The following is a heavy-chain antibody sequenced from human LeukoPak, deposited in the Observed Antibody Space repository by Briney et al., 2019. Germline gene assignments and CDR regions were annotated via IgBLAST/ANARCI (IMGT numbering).Heavy chain of an antibody. D-gene: IGHD2-21*01. V-gene: IGHV1-69*01. J-gene: IGHJ4*02. CDR3: ARGENCGGDCYPDYFDY. CDR2: IIPIFGTA. Sequence: ASVKVSCKASGGTFSSYAISWVRQAPGQGLEWIGGIIPIFGTANYAQKFQGRVTITADESTSTAYMELSSLRSEDTAVYYCARGENCGGDCYPDYFDYWGPGTLVTVSS. CDR1: GGTFSSYA.